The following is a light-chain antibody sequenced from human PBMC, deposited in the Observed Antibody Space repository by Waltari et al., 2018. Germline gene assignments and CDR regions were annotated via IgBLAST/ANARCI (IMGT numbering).Light chain of an antibody. Sequence: EIVMTQSPATLSVSPGERATLSCRASPSVSSNLAWYQQKPGQAPRLLIYGASTRATGIPARCSGSGSGTEFTLTISSLRSEDFAVYYCQQYNNWPPITFGQGTRLEIK. J-gene: IGKJ5*01. V-gene: IGKV3-15*01. CDR1: PSVSSN. CDR2: GAS. CDR3: QQYNNWPPIT.